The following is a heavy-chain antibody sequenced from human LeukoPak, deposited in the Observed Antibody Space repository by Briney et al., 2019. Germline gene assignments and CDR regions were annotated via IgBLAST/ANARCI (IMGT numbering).Heavy chain of an antibody. CDR3: ARVGIGYSGSYYYFDY. V-gene: IGHV3-21*04. Sequence: GGSLRLSCAASRFTVSSNYMSWVRQAPGKGLEWVSSISSSSSYIYYADSVKGRFTISRDNAKNTLYLQMNNLRAEDTAVYYCARVGIGYSGSYYYFDYWGQGTLVTVSS. D-gene: IGHD1-26*01. CDR2: ISSSSSYI. CDR1: RFTVSSNY. J-gene: IGHJ4*02.